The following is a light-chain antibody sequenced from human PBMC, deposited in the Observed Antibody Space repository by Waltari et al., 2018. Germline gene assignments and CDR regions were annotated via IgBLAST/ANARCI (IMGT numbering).Light chain of an antibody. CDR2: HDS. Sequence: SYELTQPPSVSVSPGQTARITCSGDALPKRYAYWYHQKPGQAPVLVIYHDSERPSWIPERFSGSSSGTTVTLTISGVQAEDEADYYCQSADSIGTYVFGTGTKVTVL. V-gene: IGLV3-25*03. CDR3: QSADSIGTYV. J-gene: IGLJ1*01. CDR1: ALPKRY.